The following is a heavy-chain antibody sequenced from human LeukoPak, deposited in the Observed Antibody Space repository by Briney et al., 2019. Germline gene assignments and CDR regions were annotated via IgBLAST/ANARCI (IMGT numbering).Heavy chain of an antibody. CDR3: ARFNGIAAAGTTQNYYYYMDV. J-gene: IGHJ6*03. CDR1: VFTFSTYN. CDR2: ITSSSRYT. Sequence: GGSLRLSCAASVFTFSTYNMNWVRQAPGKGLEWVSSITSSSRYTFYADSVKGRFTISRDNAKNSLYLQMNSLRAEDTAVYYCARFNGIAAAGTTQNYYYYMDVWGKGTTVTVSS. V-gene: IGHV3-21*01. D-gene: IGHD6-13*01.